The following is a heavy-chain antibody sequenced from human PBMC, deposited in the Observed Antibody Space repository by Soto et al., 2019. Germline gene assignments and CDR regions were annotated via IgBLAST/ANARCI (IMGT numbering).Heavy chain of an antibody. D-gene: IGHD3-16*01. J-gene: IGHJ6*02. CDR3: ARHNGPLYVGYYYDMDV. CDR2: INHSGSA. V-gene: IGHV4-34*01. Sequence: SETLSLTCAVYGGSFSGYYWSWIRQPPGKGLEWIGQINHSGSANYNPSLKSRVTISVDTSKNQFSLKLSSVTAADTAVYYCARHNGPLYVGYYYDMDVWGQGTTVTVSS. CDR1: GGSFSGYY.